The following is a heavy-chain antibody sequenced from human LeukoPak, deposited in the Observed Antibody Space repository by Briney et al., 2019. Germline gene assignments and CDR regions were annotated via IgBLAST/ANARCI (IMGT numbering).Heavy chain of an antibody. D-gene: IGHD6-19*01. J-gene: IGHJ4*02. CDR2: IYYSGST. CDR1: GGSISSSSYY. Sequence: SETLSLTCTVSGGSISSSSYYWGWIRQPPGKGLEWIGSIYYSGSTYYNPSLKSRVTISVDTSKNQFSLKLSSVTAADTAVYYCARISIAVAGKRVGGSVALDYWGQGTLVTVYS. CDR3: ARISIAVAGKRVGGSVALDY. V-gene: IGHV4-39*01.